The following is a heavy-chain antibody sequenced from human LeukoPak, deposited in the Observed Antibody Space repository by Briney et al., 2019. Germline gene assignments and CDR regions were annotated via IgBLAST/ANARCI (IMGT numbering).Heavy chain of an antibody. J-gene: IGHJ4*02. D-gene: IGHD2-21*02. CDR2: IYYSGST. V-gene: IGHV4-59*01. CDR3: ARDLCGGDCYSNYFDY. CDR1: GGSISSYY. Sequence: SETLSLTCTVSGGSISSYYWSWIRQPPGKGLEWIGYIYYSGSTNYNPSLKSRVTISVDTSKNQFSLKLSSVTAADTAVYYCARDLCGGDCYSNYFDYWGQGTLVTVSS.